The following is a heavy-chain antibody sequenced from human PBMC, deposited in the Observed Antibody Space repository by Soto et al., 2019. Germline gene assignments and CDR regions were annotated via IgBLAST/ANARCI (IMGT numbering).Heavy chain of an antibody. CDR2: ISSYGADT. D-gene: IGHD6-19*01. Sequence: PGGSLRLSCSASGFTFNSYAMHWVRQAPGKGLEFLSAISSYGADTYYADSVKGRFAISRDNSKNTLYLQMSSLRAEDTALYYCVKEGYMRSDWYGQFDYWGQGALVTVPS. J-gene: IGHJ4*02. V-gene: IGHV3-64D*06. CDR3: VKEGYMRSDWYGQFDY. CDR1: GFTFNSYA.